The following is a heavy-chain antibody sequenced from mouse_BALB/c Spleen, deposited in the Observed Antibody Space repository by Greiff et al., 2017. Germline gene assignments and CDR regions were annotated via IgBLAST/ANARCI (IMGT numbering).Heavy chain of an antibody. CDR2: IRNKANGYTT. J-gene: IGHJ4*01. CDR1: GFTFTDYY. D-gene: IGHD1-2*01. Sequence: DVQLVESGGGLVQPGGSLRLSCATSGFTFTDYYMSWVRQPPGKALEWLGFIRNKANGYTTEYSASVKGRFTISRDNSQSILYLQMNTLRAEDSATYYCARALLLRLPFMDYWGQGTSVTVSS. V-gene: IGHV7-3*02. CDR3: ARALLLRLPFMDY.